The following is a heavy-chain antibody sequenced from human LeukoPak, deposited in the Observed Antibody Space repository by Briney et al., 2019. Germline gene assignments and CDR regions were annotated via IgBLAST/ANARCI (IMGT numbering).Heavy chain of an antibody. CDR3: AKDGDYYDSSGYYYVAFDY. Sequence: PGGSLRLSCAASGFTFSSYAMSWVRQAPGKGLEWVSAISGSGGSTYYADSVKGRFTISRDNSKNTLYLQMNSLRAEDTAVYYCAKDGDYYDSSGYYYVAFDYWGQGTLVTVSS. CDR1: GFTFSSYA. D-gene: IGHD3-22*01. CDR2: ISGSGGST. J-gene: IGHJ4*02. V-gene: IGHV3-23*01.